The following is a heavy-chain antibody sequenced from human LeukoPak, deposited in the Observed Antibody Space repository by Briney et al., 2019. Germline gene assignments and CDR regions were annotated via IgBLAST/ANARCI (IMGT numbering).Heavy chain of an antibody. Sequence: ASMKVSCKASGYTFTSYYMHWVRQAPGQGLEWMGIINPSGGSATYAQKFQGRVTMTRDTSTSTVYMDLSSLRSEDTAVYYCVRDSSSSSLADPWGQGTLVTVSS. CDR1: GYTFTSYY. V-gene: IGHV1-46*01. CDR2: INPSGGSA. D-gene: IGHD2-2*01. CDR3: VRDSSSSSLADP. J-gene: IGHJ5*02.